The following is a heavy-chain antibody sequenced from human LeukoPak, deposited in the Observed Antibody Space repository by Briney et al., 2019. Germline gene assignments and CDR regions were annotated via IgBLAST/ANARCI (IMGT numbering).Heavy chain of an antibody. CDR3: ARRAPLDSSSWYRVYYFDY. CDR1: GGSISSYY. V-gene: IGHV4-4*07. Sequence: SETLSLTCTVSGGSISSYYWSWIRQPAGTGLEWIGRIYTSGSTNYNPSLKSRVTISVDTSKNQFSLKLSSVTAADTAVDYCARRAPLDSSSWYRVYYFDYWGEGTLVTVSS. J-gene: IGHJ4*02. CDR2: IYTSGST. D-gene: IGHD6-13*01.